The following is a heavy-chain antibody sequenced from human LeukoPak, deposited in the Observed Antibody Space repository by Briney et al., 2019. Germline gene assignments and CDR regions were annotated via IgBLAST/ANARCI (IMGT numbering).Heavy chain of an antibody. V-gene: IGHV1-69*13. D-gene: IGHD5-12*01. CDR1: GGTFSSYA. J-gene: IGHJ5*02. Sequence: ASVKVSCKASGGTFSSYAISWVRQAPGQGLEWMGGIIPIFGTANYAQKFQGRVTITADESTSTAYMELSSLRSEDTAVYYCASGDSGYDTYNWFDHWGQGTLATVSS. CDR2: IIPIFGTA. CDR3: ASGDSGYDTYNWFDH.